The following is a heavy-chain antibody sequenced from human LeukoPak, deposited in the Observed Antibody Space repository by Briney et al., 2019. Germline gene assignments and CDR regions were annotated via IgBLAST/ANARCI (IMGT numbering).Heavy chain of an antibody. Sequence: GASVKVSCKASGYTFSSYDINWVRQAAGQGLEWMGWMNPNSGNAGYAQKFQGRISITRNTSTNTAYMELSGLRSEDTAVYYCARGPRVFGVVIAPYWYFDFWGRDTLVTVSS. J-gene: IGHJ2*01. D-gene: IGHD3-3*01. CDR3: ARGPRVFGVVIAPYWYFDF. CDR1: GYTFSSYD. V-gene: IGHV1-8*01. CDR2: MNPNSGNA.